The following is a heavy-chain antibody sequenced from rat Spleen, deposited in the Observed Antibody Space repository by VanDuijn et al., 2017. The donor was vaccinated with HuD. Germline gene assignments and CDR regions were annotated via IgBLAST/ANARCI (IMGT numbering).Heavy chain of an antibody. Sequence: QVQLKESGPGLVQPSETLSLTCTVSGFSLTSYHVSWVRQPPGKGLEWMGVIWTGGSTTYNSLLKSRLSISRDTSKNQVFLKMNSLQSEDTSTYYCARASYTIARGYVMDAWGQGASVTVSS. V-gene: IGHV2-45*01. CDR3: ARASYTIARGYVMDA. J-gene: IGHJ4*01. CDR2: IWTGGST. CDR1: GFSLTSYH. D-gene: IGHD1-2*01.